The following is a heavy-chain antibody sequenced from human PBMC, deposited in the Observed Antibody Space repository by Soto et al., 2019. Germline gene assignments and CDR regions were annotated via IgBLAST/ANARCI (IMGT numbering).Heavy chain of an antibody. CDR3: AKASLSNKYYYYYYMDV. J-gene: IGHJ6*03. Sequence: GGSLRLSSTSSGCTFSSYAMSWVRQATGKGLEWVSAISGSGGSTYYADSVKGRFTISRDNSKNTLYLQMNSLRAEDTAVYYCAKASLSNKYYYYYYMDVWGKGTTVTVSS. D-gene: IGHD4-4*01. CDR2: ISGSGGST. CDR1: GCTFSSYA. V-gene: IGHV3-23*01.